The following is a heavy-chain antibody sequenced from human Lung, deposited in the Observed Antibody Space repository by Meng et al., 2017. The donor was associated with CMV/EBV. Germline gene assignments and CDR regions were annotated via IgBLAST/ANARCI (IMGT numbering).Heavy chain of an antibody. V-gene: IGHV3-30-3*01. J-gene: IGHJ4*02. D-gene: IGHD3-10*01. Sequence: GGSLRLXCAASGFTFSRFAMHWVRQAPGKGLEWVAVISYDGSNKYYADSVKGRFTISRDNSKNTLYLQMNSLRAEDTAVYYCAREGYYYDSGNYYYYFDHWGQGKXVNGAS. CDR2: ISYDGSNK. CDR3: AREGYYYDSGNYYYYFDH. CDR1: GFTFSRFA.